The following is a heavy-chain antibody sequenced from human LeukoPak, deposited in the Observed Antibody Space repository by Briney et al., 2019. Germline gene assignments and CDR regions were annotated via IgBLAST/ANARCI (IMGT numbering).Heavy chain of an antibody. CDR2: ISGSGGTS. Sequence: GGSLRLSCAASGFTFTSYAMSWVRQAPGKGLEWVSAISGSGGTSYYADSVKGRFTISRDNSKNTLYLQMNSLRGEDTAVYYCARRPSSSSPTYFDYWVQGTLVTVPS. D-gene: IGHD6-6*01. V-gene: IGHV3-23*01. CDR1: GFTFTSYA. J-gene: IGHJ4*02. CDR3: ARRPSSSSPTYFDY.